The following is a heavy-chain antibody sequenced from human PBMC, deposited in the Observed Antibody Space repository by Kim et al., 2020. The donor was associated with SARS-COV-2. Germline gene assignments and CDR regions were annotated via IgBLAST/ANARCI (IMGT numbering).Heavy chain of an antibody. D-gene: IGHD2-15*01. CDR3: ASGHCSGGGCYSNDVFDI. J-gene: IGHJ3*02. V-gene: IGHV3-11*01. CDR1: GFTFSDYY. Sequence: GGSLRLSCAASGFTFSDYYMSWIRQAPGKGLEWISYITNIRGSMIFYADSVKGRFTISRDNAKNSVYLQMNSLRAEDTAVYYCASGHCSGGGCYSNDVFDIWGQGTMVTVSS. CDR2: ITNIRGSMI.